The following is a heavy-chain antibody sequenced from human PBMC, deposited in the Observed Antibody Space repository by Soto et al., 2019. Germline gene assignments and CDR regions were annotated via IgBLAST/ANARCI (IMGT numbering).Heavy chain of an antibody. D-gene: IGHD3-10*01. J-gene: IGHJ4*02. V-gene: IGHV4-31*03. CDR1: GGSISSGGYY. CDR2: IYYSGST. Sequence: SETLSLTCTVSGGSISSGGYYWSWIRQHPGKGLEWIGYIYYSGSTYYNPSLKSRVTISVDTSKNQFSLKLSSVTAADTAVYYCASDYGSGSSIDYWGQGTLVTVSS. CDR3: ASDYGSGSSIDY.